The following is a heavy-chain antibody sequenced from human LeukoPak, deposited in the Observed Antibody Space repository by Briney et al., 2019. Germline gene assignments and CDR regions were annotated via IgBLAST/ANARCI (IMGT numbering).Heavy chain of an antibody. Sequence: GGSLRLSCAASGFTFNNYAIHWVRQAPGKGLEWVAVISSDGVNTYYADSVKGRFTISRGNAKNSLYLQMDSLRAEDTAVYYCAELGITMIGGVWGKGTTVTISS. V-gene: IGHV3-30-3*01. J-gene: IGHJ6*04. CDR2: ISSDGVNT. D-gene: IGHD3-10*02. CDR3: AELGITMIGGV. CDR1: GFTFNNYA.